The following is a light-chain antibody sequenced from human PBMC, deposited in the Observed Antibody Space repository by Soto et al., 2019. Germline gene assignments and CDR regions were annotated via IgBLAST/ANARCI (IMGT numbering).Light chain of an antibody. CDR2: AAS. V-gene: IGKV1-8*01. Sequence: AIRMTQSPSSFSSSTAYRVTITCRASQGISSYLAWYQQKPGKAPKLLIYAASTLQSGVPSRFSGSGSGTDLTLTISCLQSEDFATYYCQQYYSYLPLTLGGGTKVDIK. CDR1: QGISSY. J-gene: IGKJ4*01. CDR3: QQYYSYLPLT.